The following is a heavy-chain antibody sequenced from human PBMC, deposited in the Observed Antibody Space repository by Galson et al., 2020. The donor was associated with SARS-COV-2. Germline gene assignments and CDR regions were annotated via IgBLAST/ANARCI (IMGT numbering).Heavy chain of an antibody. D-gene: IGHD2-8*02. CDR2: IFYGGTA. V-gene: IGHV4-30-2*01. J-gene: IGHJ4*02. CDR1: GDSITNDGHS. Sequence: SETLSLTCTVSGDSITNDGHSWNWIRQPPGKGLEWIGYIFYGGTAYYNPSLKSRVKISVDLFKNQFSLNLTSVSAADTAVYYCARDGGYCTDGSCPPHYWGQGILVTVSS. CDR3: ARDGGYCTDGSCPPHY.